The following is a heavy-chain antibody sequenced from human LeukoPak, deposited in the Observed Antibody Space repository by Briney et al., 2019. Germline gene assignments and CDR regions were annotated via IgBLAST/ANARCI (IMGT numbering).Heavy chain of an antibody. CDR3: ARHAYGDYYFDY. D-gene: IGHD4-17*01. Sequence: SETLSLTCAVSGGSISSGGYSWSWIRQPPGKGLEWIGYIYQSGSTYYNPSLKSRVTISVDRSKNQFSLRLSSVTAADTAVYYCARHAYGDYYFDYWGQGTLVTVSS. J-gene: IGHJ4*02. CDR2: IYQSGST. CDR1: GGSISSGGYS. V-gene: IGHV4-30-2*01.